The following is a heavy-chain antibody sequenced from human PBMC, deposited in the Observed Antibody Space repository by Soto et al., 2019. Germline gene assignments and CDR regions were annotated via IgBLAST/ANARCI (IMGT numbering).Heavy chain of an antibody. D-gene: IGHD6-19*01. CDR3: AKEAGYSSGWFGYMDX. Sequence: GGSLRLSCAASGFTFSSYAMSWVRQAPGKGLEWVSAISGSGGSTYYADSVKGRFTISRDNSKNTLYLQMNSLRAEDTAVYYCAKEAGYSSGWFGYMDXWGKGTTVTVSS. CDR2: ISGSGGST. J-gene: IGHJ6*03. CDR1: GFTFSSYA. V-gene: IGHV3-23*01.